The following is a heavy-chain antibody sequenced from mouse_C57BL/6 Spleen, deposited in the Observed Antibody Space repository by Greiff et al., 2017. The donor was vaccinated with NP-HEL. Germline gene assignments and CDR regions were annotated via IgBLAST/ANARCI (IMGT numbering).Heavy chain of an antibody. CDR1: GFNIKDYY. CDR2: IDPEDGEN. CDR3: ARRGYGYDGWD. D-gene: IGHD2-2*01. J-gene: IGHJ3*01. Sequence: VQLQQSGAELVKPGASVKLSCTASGFNIKDYYMHWVKQRTEQGLEWIGRIDPEDGENKYAPKFQGKATITADTSSNTAYLQLSSLTSEDTAVYYCARRGYGYDGWDWGQGTLVTVSA. V-gene: IGHV14-2*01.